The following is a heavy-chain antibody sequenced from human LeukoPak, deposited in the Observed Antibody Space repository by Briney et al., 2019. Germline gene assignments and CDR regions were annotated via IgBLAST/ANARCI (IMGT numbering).Heavy chain of an antibody. CDR3: AKDSCSNGICYFDY. Sequence: GGSLRLSCAASGFTLSSYAMNWVRQAPGKGLEWVSFISGGGDITYYADSVKGRFTISRDTSRNMVYLQMNSLSAEDTAAYYCAKDSCSNGICYFDYWGQGTLVTVSS. CDR2: ISGGGDIT. V-gene: IGHV3-23*01. CDR1: GFTLSSYA. D-gene: IGHD2-8*01. J-gene: IGHJ4*02.